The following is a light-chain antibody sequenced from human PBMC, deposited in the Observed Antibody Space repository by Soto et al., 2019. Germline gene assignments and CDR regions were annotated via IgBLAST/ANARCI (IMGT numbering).Light chain of an antibody. CDR2: NAS. J-gene: IGKJ4*01. V-gene: IGKV3-11*01. Sequence: DIVLTQSPATLSLSPEERATLSCRASQNVSTYLAWYQQKPGQGPRLLIYNASNRATGIPARFSGRGSGTDFSLTINSLEREDFAVYYCHQRRNLLTFGGGTKVDIK. CDR1: QNVSTY. CDR3: HQRRNLLT.